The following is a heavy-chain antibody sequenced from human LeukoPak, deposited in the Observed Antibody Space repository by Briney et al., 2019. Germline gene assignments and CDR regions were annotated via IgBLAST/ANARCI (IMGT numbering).Heavy chain of an antibody. CDR1: GFTFSSYS. J-gene: IGHJ4*02. CDR3: ATGSRSSGRYYFDY. V-gene: IGHV3-7*01. CDR2: IKQDGSEK. Sequence: GGSLRLSCAASGFTFSSYSLSWVRQAPGKGLEWVANIKQDGSEKYYVDSVKGRFTISRDNAKNSLYLQMNSLRAEDTAVYYCATGSRSSGRYYFDYWGQGTLVTVSS. D-gene: IGHD6-19*01.